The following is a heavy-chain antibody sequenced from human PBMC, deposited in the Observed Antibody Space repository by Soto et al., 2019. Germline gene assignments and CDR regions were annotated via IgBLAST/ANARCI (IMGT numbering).Heavy chain of an antibody. J-gene: IGHJ4*02. CDR1: GGSISSYY. V-gene: IGHV4-59*01. Sequence: SETLSLTCTVSGGSISSYYWSWIRQPPGKGLEWIGYIYYSGSTNYNPSLKSRVNISVDTSKNQFSLKLSSVTAADTAVYYCARIGTYCGGDCYQIIDYWGQGTLVTVSS. CDR2: IYYSGST. D-gene: IGHD2-21*02. CDR3: ARIGTYCGGDCYQIIDY.